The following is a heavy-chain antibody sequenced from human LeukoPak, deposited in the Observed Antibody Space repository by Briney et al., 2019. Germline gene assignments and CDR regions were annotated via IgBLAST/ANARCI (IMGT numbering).Heavy chain of an antibody. Sequence: GGSLRLSCAASGFTFSSYWMHWVRQAPGKGLVWVSRINSDGSSTSYADSVKGRFTISRDNAKNTLYLQMNSLRAEDTAVYYCLIFDSSGYYWGAFDIWGQGTMVTVSS. J-gene: IGHJ3*02. CDR2: INSDGSST. D-gene: IGHD3-22*01. V-gene: IGHV3-74*01. CDR3: LIFDSSGYYWGAFDI. CDR1: GFTFSSYW.